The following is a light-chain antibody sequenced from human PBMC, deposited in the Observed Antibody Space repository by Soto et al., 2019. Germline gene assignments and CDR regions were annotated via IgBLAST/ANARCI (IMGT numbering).Light chain of an antibody. Sequence: IGVTKSPTPLTVSPGERAALSCRASQSVSSYIDWYQHKPGQAPRLLIYAASSGATGVPSRFSGSGSGTEFTLTISSLQSEDFANYYCQQSNSTPRTFGQGTKVDIK. CDR1: QSVSSY. V-gene: IGKV3D-15*01. CDR2: AAS. CDR3: QQSNSTPRT. J-gene: IGKJ1*01.